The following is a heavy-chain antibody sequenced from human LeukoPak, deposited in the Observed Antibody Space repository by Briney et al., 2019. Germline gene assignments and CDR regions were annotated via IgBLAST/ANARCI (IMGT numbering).Heavy chain of an antibody. CDR1: GFTFSNYW. J-gene: IGHJ6*03. Sequence: GGSLRLSCEGSGFTFSNYWMGWVRQAPGKGLQWVANIKTDGSEKYYVDSVKGRFTISRDNAKNSLYLQMNSLRAEDTAVYYCARLNYDFWSGVWEGYYMDVWGKGTTVTVSS. V-gene: IGHV3-7*02. CDR2: IKTDGSEK. D-gene: IGHD3-3*01. CDR3: ARLNYDFWSGVWEGYYMDV.